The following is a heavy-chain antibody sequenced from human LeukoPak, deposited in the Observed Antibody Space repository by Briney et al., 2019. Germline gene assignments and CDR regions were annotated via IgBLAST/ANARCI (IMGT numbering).Heavy chain of an antibody. V-gene: IGHV3-48*03. CDR1: GFIFSNYE. Sequence: GGSLRLSCGTCGFIFSNYEMNWVRRAREGGVEWVSYISSSGSTIYYADSVKGRFTISRDNAKNSLYMLMNSLRAEDTSVYYCARGALGGDYYFDYWGQGTLVTVSS. CDR3: ARGALGGDYYFDY. D-gene: IGHD2-21*02. J-gene: IGHJ4*02. CDR2: ISSSGSTI.